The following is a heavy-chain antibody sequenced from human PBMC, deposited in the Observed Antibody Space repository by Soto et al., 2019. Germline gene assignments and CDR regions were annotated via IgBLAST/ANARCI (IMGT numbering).Heavy chain of an antibody. V-gene: IGHV3-23*01. CDR2: ISGSGGST. Sequence: EVQLLESGGGLVQPGGSLRLSCAASGFTFSSYAMSWVRQAPGKGLEWVSAISGSGGSTYYADSVKGRFTISRDNSKNTMYLQMNSLSAEDTAVYYCATDRGVVVAATLDYWGQGTLVTVSS. CDR1: GFTFSSYA. D-gene: IGHD2-15*01. CDR3: ATDRGVVVAATLDY. J-gene: IGHJ4*02.